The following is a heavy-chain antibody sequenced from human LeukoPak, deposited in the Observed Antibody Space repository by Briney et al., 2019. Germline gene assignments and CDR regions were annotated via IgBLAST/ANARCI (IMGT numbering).Heavy chain of an antibody. Sequence: GGSLRLSCTASGFTFSSYAMNWVRQAPGKGLEWVSGIGAGGTFTYYADSVKGRFTISRDNSKNTLYLQMNSLRPEDTAVYFCARANGQLWTTPDYWGQGTLVTISS. CDR1: GFTFSSYA. CDR3: ARANGQLWTTPDY. D-gene: IGHD5-18*01. V-gene: IGHV3-23*01. J-gene: IGHJ4*02. CDR2: IGAGGTFT.